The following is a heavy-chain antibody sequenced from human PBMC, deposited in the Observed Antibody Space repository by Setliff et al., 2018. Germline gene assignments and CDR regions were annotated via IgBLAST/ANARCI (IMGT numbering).Heavy chain of an antibody. CDR3: ARHRAVAGAYYFDF. Sequence: SETLSLTCTVSGGSISHHYWSWIRQPPGKGLEWVGYMYNSGNTNYNPSLRRRVAISVDKSKNQFSLKLTAVTAADTAIYYCARHRAVAGAYYFDFWGQGTLVTVSS. V-gene: IGHV4-59*08. D-gene: IGHD6-19*01. CDR1: GGSISHHY. J-gene: IGHJ4*02. CDR2: MYNSGNT.